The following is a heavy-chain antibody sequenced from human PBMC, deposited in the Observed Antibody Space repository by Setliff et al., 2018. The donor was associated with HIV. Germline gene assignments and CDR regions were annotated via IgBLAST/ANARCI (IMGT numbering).Heavy chain of an antibody. D-gene: IGHD2-15*01. J-gene: IGHJ4*02. Sequence: GSLRLSCGASGFSFSSYSMNWVRQAPGKGLEWVSYISPSSTIIYYPDSVKGRFTTSRDNARNSLYLEMNSLRADDTAVYYCARDFCGSSCSSGYGCFDHWGQGTLVTVSS. CDR3: ARDFCGSSCSSGYGCFDH. CDR2: ISPSSTII. CDR1: GFSFSSYS. V-gene: IGHV3-48*01.